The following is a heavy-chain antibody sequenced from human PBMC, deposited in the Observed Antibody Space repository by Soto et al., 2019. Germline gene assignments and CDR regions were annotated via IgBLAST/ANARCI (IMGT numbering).Heavy chain of an antibody. Sequence: SETLSLTCAVSGGSISSVGYSWIWIRQPPGKGLEWIGYIYHSGSTYYNPSLKSRVTISVDRSKNQFSLKLSSVTAADTAVYYCARGERSTMIVVAQTRFDPWGQGILVTAYS. CDR1: GGSISSVGYS. D-gene: IGHD3-22*01. CDR3: ARGERSTMIVVAQTRFDP. CDR2: IYHSGST. V-gene: IGHV4-30-2*01. J-gene: IGHJ5*02.